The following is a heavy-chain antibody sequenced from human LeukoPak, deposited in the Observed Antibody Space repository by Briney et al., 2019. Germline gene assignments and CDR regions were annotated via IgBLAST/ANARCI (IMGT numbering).Heavy chain of an antibody. D-gene: IGHD6-13*01. CDR1: GFTFSSYG. J-gene: IGHJ4*02. Sequence: HPGGSPRLSCAASGFTFSSYGMHWVRQAPGKGLEWVANIKQDGGEIYYLDSVKGRFTISRDNAKNSVSLQMNSLRAEDTAIYYCATYLRNTAAGYYYFEYWGQGTLVTVSS. V-gene: IGHV3-7*01. CDR2: IKQDGGEI. CDR3: ATYLRNTAAGYYYFEY.